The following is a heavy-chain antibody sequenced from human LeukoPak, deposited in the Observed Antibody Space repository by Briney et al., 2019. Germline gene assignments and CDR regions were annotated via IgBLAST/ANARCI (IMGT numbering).Heavy chain of an antibody. V-gene: IGHV3-7*01. CDR3: ARDQSARNVDAFDI. J-gene: IGHJ3*02. Sequence: GGSLRLSCAASGFTFSSYWMSWVRQAPGKGLEWVANIKQDGSEKYYVDSVKGRFTISRDNAKNSLYLQMNSLRAEDTAVYYCARDQSARNVDAFDIWGQGTMVTVSS. CDR1: GFTFSSYW. CDR2: IKQDGSEK.